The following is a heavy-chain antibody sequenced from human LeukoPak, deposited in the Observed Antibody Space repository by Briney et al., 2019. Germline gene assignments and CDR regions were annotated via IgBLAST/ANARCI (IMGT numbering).Heavy chain of an antibody. Sequence: GGSLRLSCPASGFTFSSYAMHWVRHAPGQGLEYVSAINSNGGITFYADSMKGRFTISRDDSKNTLYLQMSSLRAEDTAIYYCVKGVAARLDYWGQGTLVTVSS. V-gene: IGHV3-64D*09. CDR3: VKGVAARLDY. D-gene: IGHD6-6*01. CDR2: INSNGGIT. CDR1: GFTFSSYA. J-gene: IGHJ4*02.